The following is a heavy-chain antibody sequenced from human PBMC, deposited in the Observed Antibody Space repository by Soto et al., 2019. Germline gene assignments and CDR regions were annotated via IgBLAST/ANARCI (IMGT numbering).Heavy chain of an antibody. CDR3: ARGHLSSTSCYVDV. CDR1: GGSFSGYY. J-gene: IGHJ6*04. D-gene: IGHD2-2*01. CDR2: INHSGST. V-gene: IGHV4-34*01. Sequence: SETLSLTSAVYGGSFSGYYWSWIRQPPGKGLEWIGEINHSGSTNYNPSLKSRVTISVDTSKNQFSLKLSSVTAADTAVYYCARGHLSSTSCYVDVWGKGTTVTVSS.